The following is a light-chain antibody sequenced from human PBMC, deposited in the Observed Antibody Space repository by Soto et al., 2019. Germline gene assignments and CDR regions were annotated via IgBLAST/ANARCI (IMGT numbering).Light chain of an antibody. J-gene: IGKJ4*01. CDR3: QQYYSYPLT. CDR2: AAS. Sequence: AIRMTQSPSSFSASTGDRVTITCRASQGMSSYLAWYQQKPGKAPKLLIYAASTLQSGVPSRFSGSGSGTDFTLTISCLQSEEFATYYCQQYYSYPLTFGGGTKVEIK. CDR1: QGMSSY. V-gene: IGKV1-8*01.